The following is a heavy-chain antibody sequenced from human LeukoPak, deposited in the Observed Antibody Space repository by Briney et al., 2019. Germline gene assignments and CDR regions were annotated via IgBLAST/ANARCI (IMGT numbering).Heavy chain of an antibody. D-gene: IGHD5-24*01. Sequence: LETLSLTCTVSGGSISSYYWSWIRQPPGRGLEWIGYIYYSGSTNYNPSLKSRVTISVDTSKNQFSLKLSSVTAADTAVYYCASMAWDYFDYWGQGTLVTVSS. J-gene: IGHJ4*02. V-gene: IGHV4-59*01. CDR2: IYYSGST. CDR3: ASMAWDYFDY. CDR1: GGSISSYY.